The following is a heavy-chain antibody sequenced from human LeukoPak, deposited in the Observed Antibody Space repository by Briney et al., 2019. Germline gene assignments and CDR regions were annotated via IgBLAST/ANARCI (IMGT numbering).Heavy chain of an antibody. J-gene: IGHJ5*02. Sequence: SSETLSLTCTVSGGSISGYYWSWIRQPAGKGLEWIGRINNSGSSHYTPSLRSRVTMSVDTSKNQFSLNLSSVTAADTAVYYCAREGGGPRWLDPWGQGTLVPVSS. D-gene: IGHD6-25*01. V-gene: IGHV4-4*07. CDR2: INNSGSS. CDR1: GGSISGYY. CDR3: AREGGGPRWLDP.